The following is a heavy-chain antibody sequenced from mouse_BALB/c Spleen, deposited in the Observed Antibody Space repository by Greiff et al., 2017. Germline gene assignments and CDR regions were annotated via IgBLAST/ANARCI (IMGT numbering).Heavy chain of an antibody. CDR1: GFSLTSYD. Sequence: QVQLKESGPGLVAPSQSLSITCTVSGFSLTSYDISWIRQPPGKGLEWLGVIWTGGGTNYNSAFMSRLSISKDNSKSQVFLKMNSLQTDDTAIYYCVRDRGDYGEAWFAYWGQGTLGTVSA. V-gene: IGHV2-9-2*01. D-gene: IGHD2-4*01. J-gene: IGHJ3*01. CDR3: VRDRGDYGEAWFAY. CDR2: IWTGGGT.